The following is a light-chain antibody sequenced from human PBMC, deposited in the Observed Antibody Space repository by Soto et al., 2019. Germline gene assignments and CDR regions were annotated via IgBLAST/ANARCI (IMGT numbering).Light chain of an antibody. Sequence: IQLTQSRPSLSASLXDRVPISSHASKGINNSLAXXQQXXGXPPNXXXAGXSTLQRGVPSRLSGSGSATDFTLPISSLLPEYFATYYCHQLNNDPITFGQGTRLEIK. CDR1: KGINNS. V-gene: IGKV1-9*01. CDR2: GXS. J-gene: IGKJ5*01. CDR3: HQLNNDPIT.